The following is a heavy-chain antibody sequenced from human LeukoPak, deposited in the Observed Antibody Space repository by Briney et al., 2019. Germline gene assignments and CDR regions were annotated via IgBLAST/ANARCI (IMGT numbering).Heavy chain of an antibody. CDR3: ASLQGLTITMVRGGA. Sequence: SETLSLTCTVSGGSISSTNYYWGWIRQSPGKGLEWIGSVFYSGSSYCNPSLKSRVTISADTSKNQFSLKLSSVTAADTAVYYCASLQGLTITMVRGGAWGQGTLVTVSS. V-gene: IGHV4-39*01. CDR1: GGSISSTNYY. D-gene: IGHD3-10*01. J-gene: IGHJ5*02. CDR2: VFYSGSS.